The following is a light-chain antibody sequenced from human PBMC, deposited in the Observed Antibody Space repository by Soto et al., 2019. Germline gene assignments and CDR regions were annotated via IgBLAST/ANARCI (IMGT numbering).Light chain of an antibody. Sequence: QSALTQPASVSGSPGQSITISCTGTSSDVGSYNLVSWYQQHPGKAPKLMMYEGSKRPSGVSNRFSGSKSGNTASLTISWLQSEDEADYYCCSYAGSSTFVFGTGTKVTVL. J-gene: IGLJ1*01. CDR1: SSDVGSYNL. V-gene: IGLV2-23*03. CDR3: CSYAGSSTFV. CDR2: EGS.